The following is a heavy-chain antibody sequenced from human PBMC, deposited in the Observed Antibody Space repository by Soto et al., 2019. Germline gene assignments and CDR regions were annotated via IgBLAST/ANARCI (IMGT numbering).Heavy chain of an antibody. J-gene: IGHJ4*02. CDR3: AKARLICSSTSCPLYYFDY. Sequence: GGSLRLSCAASGFTFSSYAMSWVRQAPGKGLEWVSAISGSGGSTYYADSVKGRFTISRDNSKNTLYLQMNSLRAEDTAVYYCAKARLICSSTSCPLYYFDYWGQGTLVTVSS. V-gene: IGHV3-23*01. CDR2: ISGSGGST. CDR1: GFTFSSYA. D-gene: IGHD2-2*01.